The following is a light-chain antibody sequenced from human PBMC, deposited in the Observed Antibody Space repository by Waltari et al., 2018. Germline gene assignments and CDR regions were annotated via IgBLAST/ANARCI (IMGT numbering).Light chain of an antibody. Sequence: EIVLTQSPGTLSLSPGERATLSCRASQSISRTLVWYQKKPGQAPRILIYAASTRATGIPDRFSGSGSGTDFSLTISRLEPEDFAVYYCQHYLRLPVTFGQGTKVEIK. V-gene: IGKV3-20*01. CDR1: QSISRT. J-gene: IGKJ1*01. CDR2: AAS. CDR3: QHYLRLPVT.